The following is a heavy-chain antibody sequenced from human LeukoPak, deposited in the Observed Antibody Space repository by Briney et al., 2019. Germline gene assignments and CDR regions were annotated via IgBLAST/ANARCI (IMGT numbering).Heavy chain of an antibody. D-gene: IGHD3-22*01. V-gene: IGHV1-69*13. CDR3: ARSSWGYYDSSGYYLAKSRAWDFQH. Sequence: SVKVSCKASGGTFSSYVISWVRQAPGQGLEWMGGIIPIFGTANYAQKFQGRVTITADESTSTAYMELSSLRSEDTAVYYCARSSWGYYDSSGYYLAKSRAWDFQHWGQGTLVTVSS. CDR1: GGTFSSYV. CDR2: IIPIFGTA. J-gene: IGHJ1*01.